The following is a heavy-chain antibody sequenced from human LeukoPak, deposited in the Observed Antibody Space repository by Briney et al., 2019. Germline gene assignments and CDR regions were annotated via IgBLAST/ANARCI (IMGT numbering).Heavy chain of an antibody. J-gene: IGHJ4*02. CDR2: IGISGSTT. V-gene: IGHV3-48*03. CDR3: ARDPAGSSWFDF. D-gene: IGHD6-13*01. Sequence: PGGSLRLSCAAFGLTFSSYEMNWVRQAPGKGLEWVSYIGISGSTTSYADSVKGRFTISRDNAKNSLYLQMNSLRAEDTALYYCARDPAGSSWFDFWGQGTLVTVSS. CDR1: GLTFSSYE.